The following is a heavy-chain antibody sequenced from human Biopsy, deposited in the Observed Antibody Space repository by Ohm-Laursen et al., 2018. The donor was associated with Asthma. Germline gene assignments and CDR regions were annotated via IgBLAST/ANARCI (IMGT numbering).Heavy chain of an antibody. D-gene: IGHD6-6*01. CDR2: IYYSGRT. J-gene: IGHJ2*01. CDR3: ARAVSSSSYWYFDL. Sequence: GTLSLICIVSGDAMSTSGSYWGWIRQPPGKGLEWIGSIYYSGRTYYNPSLESRVTISADPSKNHFSRKVTSVTAADTAVYYCARAVSSSSYWYFDLWGRGDLVTVSS. CDR1: GDAMSTSGSY. V-gene: IGHV4-39*02.